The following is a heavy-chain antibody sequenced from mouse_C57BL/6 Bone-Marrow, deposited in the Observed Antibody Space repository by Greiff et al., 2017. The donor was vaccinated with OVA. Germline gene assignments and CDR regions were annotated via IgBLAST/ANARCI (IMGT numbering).Heavy chain of an antibody. CDR3: TREGDGSSPYYFDY. V-gene: IGHV5-9-1*02. CDR1: GFTFSSYA. Sequence: EVQGVESGEGLVKPGGSLKLSCAASGFTFSSYAMSWVRQTPEKRLEWVAYISSGGDYIYYADTVKGRFTISRDNARNTLYLQMSSLKSEDTAMYYCTREGDGSSPYYFDYWSQGTTLTVSS. CDR2: ISSGGDYI. J-gene: IGHJ2*01. D-gene: IGHD1-1*01.